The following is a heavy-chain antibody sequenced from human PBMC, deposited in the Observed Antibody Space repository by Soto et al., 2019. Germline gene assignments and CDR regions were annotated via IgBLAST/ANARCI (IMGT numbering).Heavy chain of an antibody. J-gene: IGHJ4*02. V-gene: IGHV3-23*01. CDR1: GFTFSDHA. Sequence: EVQLLESGGGLVQPGGSLRLSCTASGFTFSDHAMTWVRQAPGKGLEWLSGISGGGTGAYYADSVKGRFTVSRDNSNNTVFLQMDSLRVEDTAVYYCAMDLWWPTHWGQGTLVTVSS. CDR3: AMDLWWPTH. D-gene: IGHD2-15*01. CDR2: ISGGGTGA.